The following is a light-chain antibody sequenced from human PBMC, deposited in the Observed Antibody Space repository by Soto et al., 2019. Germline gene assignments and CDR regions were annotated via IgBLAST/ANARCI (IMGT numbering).Light chain of an antibody. CDR3: QHYGSSPLFT. J-gene: IGKJ3*01. V-gene: IGKV3-20*01. Sequence: EIVLTQSPGTLSLSPGARATLSCRASQSVSNTYLAWYQQKPGQAPRLLIYGASSRATGIPDRFSGSQSGTDFTLPISRMEPEVVAVYYCQHYGSSPLFTFGPGTKVDFK. CDR2: GAS. CDR1: QSVSNTY.